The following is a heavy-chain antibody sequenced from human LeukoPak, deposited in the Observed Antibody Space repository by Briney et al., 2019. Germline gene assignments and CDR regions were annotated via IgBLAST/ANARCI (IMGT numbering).Heavy chain of an antibody. D-gene: IGHD2-15*01. V-gene: IGHV3-66*02. CDR2: LYSGGNT. CDR1: GFTVSSNY. J-gene: IGHJ1*01. CDR3: ATSYCSGGSCYPQYFQH. Sequence: PGGSLRLSCAASGFTVSSNYMSLVRQAPGKGLEWVSLLYSGGNTYYADSAKGRFTISRDNSKNTLYLQMNSLRAEDTAVYYCATSYCSGGSCYPQYFQHWGQGTLVTVSS.